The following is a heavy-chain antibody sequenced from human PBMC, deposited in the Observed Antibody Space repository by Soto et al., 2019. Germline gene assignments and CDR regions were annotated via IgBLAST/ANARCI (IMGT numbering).Heavy chain of an antibody. J-gene: IGHJ3*02. CDR1: GFTFSSYS. V-gene: IGHV3-21*01. D-gene: IGHD5-12*01. Sequence: GGSLRLSCAASGFTFSSYSMNWVRQAPGKGLEWVSSISSSSSYIYYADSVKGRFTISRDNAKNSLYLQMNSLRAEDTAVYYCASEYSGYDYFSDAFDIWGQGTMVTVSS. CDR2: ISSSSSYI. CDR3: ASEYSGYDYFSDAFDI.